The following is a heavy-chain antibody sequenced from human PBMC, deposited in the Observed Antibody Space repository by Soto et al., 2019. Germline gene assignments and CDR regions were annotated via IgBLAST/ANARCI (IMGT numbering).Heavy chain of an antibody. Sequence: QLQLQESGSGLVKPSQTLSLTCAVSGGSISSGGYSWSWIRQPPGKALEWIGYIYHSGSTYYNPSLKSRVTIAVDRSKNQFSLKLSSVTAADTAVYYCARGSYYGSGNGMDVWGQGTTVTVSS. D-gene: IGHD3-10*01. V-gene: IGHV4-30-2*01. CDR2: IYHSGST. CDR1: GGSISSGGYS. CDR3: ARGSYYGSGNGMDV. J-gene: IGHJ6*02.